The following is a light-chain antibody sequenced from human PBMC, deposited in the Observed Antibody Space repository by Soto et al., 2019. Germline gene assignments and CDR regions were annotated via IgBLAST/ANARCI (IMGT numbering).Light chain of an antibody. CDR1: QSVSSSY. Sequence: EIVLTQSPGTLSLSPGERATLSCRASQSVSSSYLAWYQQKXGQAPRLLIYGASSRATGIPDRFSGSGSGTDFTLTISRLEPEDFAVYYCQQYGSSQWTFGQGTKVEIK. CDR3: QQYGSSQWT. V-gene: IGKV3-20*01. CDR2: GAS. J-gene: IGKJ1*01.